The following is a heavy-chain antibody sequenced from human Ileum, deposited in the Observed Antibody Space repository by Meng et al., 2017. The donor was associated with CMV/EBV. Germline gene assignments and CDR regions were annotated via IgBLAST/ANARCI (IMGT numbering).Heavy chain of an antibody. CDR1: GYTVSGYY. D-gene: IGHD3-3*01. CDR3: ARGDDFWSGTMIDY. V-gene: IGHV1-2*02. J-gene: IGHJ4*02. Sequence: KASGYTVSGYYMHWVRQAPGQGLEWMGWINPNSGGTNYAQKFQGRVTMTRDTSISTAYMELSRLRSDDTAVYYCARGDDFWSGTMIDYWGQGTLVTVSS. CDR2: INPNSGGT.